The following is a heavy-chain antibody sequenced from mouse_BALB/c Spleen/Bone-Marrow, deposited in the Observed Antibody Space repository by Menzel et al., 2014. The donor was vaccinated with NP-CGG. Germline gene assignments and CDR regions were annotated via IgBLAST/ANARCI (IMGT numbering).Heavy chain of an antibody. Sequence: VQLVESGPGLVAPSQSLSTTCTVSGLSFTGYGVSWVRQPPGKGLEWLGMICGDGSTVYNSALKSRLSISKDNSKSQIYLKMNSLQTDDTARNYCARDLFLITRALDYWCQGTSVSVSS. J-gene: IGHJ4*01. CDR1: GLSFTGYG. D-gene: IGHD2-4*01. CDR3: ARDLFLITRALDY. V-gene: IGHV2-6-7*01. CDR2: ICGDGST.